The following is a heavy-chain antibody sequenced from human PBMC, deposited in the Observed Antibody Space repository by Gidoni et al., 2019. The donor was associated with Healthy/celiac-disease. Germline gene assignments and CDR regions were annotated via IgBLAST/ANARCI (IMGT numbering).Heavy chain of an antibody. CDR1: GGSISSSSYY. D-gene: IGHD6-13*01. V-gene: IGHV4-39*01. Sequence: QLQLQESGPGLVKPSETLSLTCTVSGGSISSSSYYWGWIRQPPGKGLEWIGSIYYSGSTYYNPSLKSRVTISVDTSKNQFSLKLSSVTAADTAVYYCARHSRIAAAGNDYWGQGTLVTVSS. CDR3: ARHSRIAAAGNDY. J-gene: IGHJ4*02. CDR2: IYYSGST.